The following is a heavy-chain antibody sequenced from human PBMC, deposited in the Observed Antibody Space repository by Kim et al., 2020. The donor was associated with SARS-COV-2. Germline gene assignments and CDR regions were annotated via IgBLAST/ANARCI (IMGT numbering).Heavy chain of an antibody. J-gene: IGHJ6*02. D-gene: IGHD3-10*01. CDR2: IWYDGSNK. Sequence: GGSLRLSCAASGFTFSSYGMHWVRQAPGKGLEWVAVIWYDGSNKYYADSVKGRFTISRDNSKNTLYLQMNSLRAEDTAVYYCARDSLNYYGSGEYYYYGMDVWGQGTTVTVSS. CDR1: GFTFSSYG. V-gene: IGHV3-33*01. CDR3: ARDSLNYYGSGEYYYYGMDV.